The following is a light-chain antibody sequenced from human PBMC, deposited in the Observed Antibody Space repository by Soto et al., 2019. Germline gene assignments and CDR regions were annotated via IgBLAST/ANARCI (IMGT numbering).Light chain of an antibody. CDR1: SSDVGGYNY. J-gene: IGLJ2*01. CDR2: EVS. Sequence: QSALTQPPSASGSRGRSVTISCTGTSSDVGGYNYVSWYQQHPGKAPKLMIYEVSKRPSGVPDRFSGSKSGNTASLTVSGLQAEDEADYYCSSYAGSNNFVFGGGTKLTVL. V-gene: IGLV2-8*01. CDR3: SSYAGSNNFV.